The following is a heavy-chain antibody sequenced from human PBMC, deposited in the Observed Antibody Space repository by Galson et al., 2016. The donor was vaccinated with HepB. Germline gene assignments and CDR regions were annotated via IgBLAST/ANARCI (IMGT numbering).Heavy chain of an antibody. CDR2: IGFDGSNK. CDR3: AKDNSGEQHLDH. J-gene: IGHJ4*02. Sequence: SLRLSCAASGFYFGAYGMHWVRQAPGKGLEWLAVIGFDGSNKYYADSVKGRFTISRDNSKSTLFLDMNSLRVEDTAVYFCAKDNSGEQHLDHWGQGSRVTVST. CDR1: GFYFGAYG. V-gene: IGHV3-33*06.